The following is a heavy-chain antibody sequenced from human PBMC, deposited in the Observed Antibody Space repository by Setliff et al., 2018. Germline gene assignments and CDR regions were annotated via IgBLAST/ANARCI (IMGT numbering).Heavy chain of an antibody. D-gene: IGHD2-8*02. CDR1: GFTFSSYA. J-gene: IGHJ4*02. CDR3: EKSPVAYCSGAVCYPFDY. V-gene: IGHV3-23*01. CDR2: IDQGSRG. Sequence: GGSLRLSCVVSGFTFSSYAMTWVRHAPGKGLEWVSGIDQGSRGYYPDSMKGRFTISGDNSKNTLYLQMNSLRAEDTAVYFCEKSPVAYCSGAVCYPFDYWGQGTLVTVSS.